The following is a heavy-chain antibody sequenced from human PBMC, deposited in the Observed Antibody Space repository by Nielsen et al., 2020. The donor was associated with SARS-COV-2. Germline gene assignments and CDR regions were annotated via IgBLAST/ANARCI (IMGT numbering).Heavy chain of an antibody. V-gene: IGHV1-2*06. CDR3: ARDLGEMATILGLDY. J-gene: IGHJ4*02. Sequence: ASVKVSCKASGYTFTGYYMHWVRQAPGQGLEWMGRINPNSGGTNYAQKFQGRVTMTRDTSISTAYMELSRLRSDDTAVYYCARDLGEMATILGLDYWGQGTLVTVSS. CDR1: GYTFTGYY. CDR2: INPNSGGT. D-gene: IGHD5-24*01.